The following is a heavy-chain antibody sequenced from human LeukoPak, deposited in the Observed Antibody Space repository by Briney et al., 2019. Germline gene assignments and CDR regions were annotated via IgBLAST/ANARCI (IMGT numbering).Heavy chain of an antibody. D-gene: IGHD1-26*01. CDR3: AKKSGSYYLYYYYYYMDV. Sequence: PGGSLRLSRAASGFTLRSYAMSWVRQAPGEGVGWVSAICGRGGSTYYADSVKGRFTASRDNTKNTLYLQMNSLRAEDTAVYYCAKKSGSYYLYYYYYYMDVWGKGTTVTVSS. V-gene: IGHV3-23*01. J-gene: IGHJ6*03. CDR2: ICGRGGST. CDR1: GFTLRSYA.